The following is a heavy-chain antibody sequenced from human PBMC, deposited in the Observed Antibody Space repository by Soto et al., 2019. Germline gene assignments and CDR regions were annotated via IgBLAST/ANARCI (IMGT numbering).Heavy chain of an antibody. V-gene: IGHV4-34*01. CDR2: INHSGST. CDR3: ARDIRTYAFDI. Sequence: SETLSLTCAVYGGSFSGYYWSWIRQPPGKGLEWIGEINHSGSTNYNPSLKSRVTISVDTSKNQFSLKLSSVTAADTAVYYCARDIRTYAFDIWGQGTMVTVSS. J-gene: IGHJ3*02. CDR1: GGSFSGYY.